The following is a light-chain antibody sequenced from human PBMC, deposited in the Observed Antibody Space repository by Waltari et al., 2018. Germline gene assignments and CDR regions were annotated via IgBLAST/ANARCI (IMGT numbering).Light chain of an antibody. Sequence: QLHPGKVPRRLVFAVSGRPSGISNRFSGSKSSNTASLTISGLQAEDEADYYCSSWTTTNTWVFGGGTRLTVL. CDR2: AVS. CDR3: SSWTTTNTWV. V-gene: IGLV2-14*04. J-gene: IGLJ3*02.